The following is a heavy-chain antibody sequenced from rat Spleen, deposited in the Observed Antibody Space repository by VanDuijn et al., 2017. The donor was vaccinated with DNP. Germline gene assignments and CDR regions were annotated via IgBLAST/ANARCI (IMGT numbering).Heavy chain of an antibody. CDR2: VTNAGST. J-gene: IGHJ2*01. V-gene: IGHV3-3*01. D-gene: IGHD5-1*01. CDR1: GFSITNNFK. CDR3: AIQLGVFDY. Sequence: EVLFQESGPGLVKPSQSLSLTCSVTGFSITNNFKWSWIRKFPGNRLEWMGYVTNAGSTDYNPSLKSRISITLDTSKNRFFLQLKSVTTEDTATYYCAIQLGVFDYWDQGVMVTVSS.